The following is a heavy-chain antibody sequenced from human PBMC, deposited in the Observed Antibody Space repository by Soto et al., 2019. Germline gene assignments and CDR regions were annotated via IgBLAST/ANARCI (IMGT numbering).Heavy chain of an antibody. CDR1: GFTFSSYS. Sequence: EVQLVESGGGLVKPGGSLRLSCAASGFTFSSYSMNWVRQAPGKGLEWVSSISSSSSYIYYADSVKGRFTISRDNAKNSLYLQMNSLRAEDTAVYYCARSDVVVVPAATINWFDPWGKGTLVTVSS. D-gene: IGHD2-2*01. CDR2: ISSSSSYI. J-gene: IGHJ5*02. V-gene: IGHV3-21*01. CDR3: ARSDVVVVPAATINWFDP.